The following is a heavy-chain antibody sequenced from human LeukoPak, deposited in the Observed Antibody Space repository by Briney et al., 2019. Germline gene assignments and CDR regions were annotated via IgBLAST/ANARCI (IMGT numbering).Heavy chain of an antibody. D-gene: IGHD1-26*01. Sequence: GGSLRLSCAASGFTFSSYAMSWVRQAPGEGLEWVGRIRSKSNGGTTDYAAPVKGRFTVSRDDSKNTLYLQMNSLKTEDTAVYYCIASGGSAGSRYWGQGTLVTVSS. V-gene: IGHV3-15*01. CDR2: IRSKSNGGTT. CDR3: IASGGSAGSRY. J-gene: IGHJ1*01. CDR1: GFTFSSYA.